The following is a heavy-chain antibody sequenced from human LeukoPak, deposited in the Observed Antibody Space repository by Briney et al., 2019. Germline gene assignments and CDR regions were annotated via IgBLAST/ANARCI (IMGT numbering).Heavy chain of an antibody. Sequence: PSETLSLTCTVSGGSISSYYWSWIRQPPGKGLEWIWYIYYSGSTNYNPSLKSRVTISVDTSKNQFSLKLSSVTAADTAVYYCARDGSGSYYSGSGSSYYFDYRGQGTLVTVSS. J-gene: IGHJ4*02. V-gene: IGHV4-59*12. D-gene: IGHD3-10*01. CDR2: IYYSGST. CDR3: ARDGSGSYYSGSGSSYYFDY. CDR1: GGSISSYY.